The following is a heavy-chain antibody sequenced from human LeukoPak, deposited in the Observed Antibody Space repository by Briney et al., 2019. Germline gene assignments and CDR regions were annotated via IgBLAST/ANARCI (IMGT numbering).Heavy chain of an antibody. CDR1: GGTFSSYA. J-gene: IGHJ3*02. V-gene: IGHV1-69*13. CDR3: AREEGTILGNRAFDI. CDR2: IIPIFGTA. D-gene: IGHD3-9*01. Sequence: ASVTVSCKASGGTFSSYAISWVRQAPGQGLEWMGGIIPIFGTANYAQKFQGRVTITADESTSTAYMELSSLRSEDTAVYYCAREEGTILGNRAFDIWGQGTMVTVSS.